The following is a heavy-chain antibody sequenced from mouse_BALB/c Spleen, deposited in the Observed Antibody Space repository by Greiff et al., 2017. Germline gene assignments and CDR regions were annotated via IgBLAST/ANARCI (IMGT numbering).Heavy chain of an antibody. V-gene: IGHV5-4*02. CDR2: ISDGGSYT. D-gene: IGHD1-1*02. Sequence: EVQLVESGGGLVKPGGSLKLSCAASGFTFSDYYMYWVRQTPEKRLEWVATISDGGSYTYYPDSVKGRFTISRDNAKNNLYLQMSSLKSEDTAMYYCAREKLLGYYAMDYWGQGTSVTVSS. J-gene: IGHJ4*01. CDR3: AREKLLGYYAMDY. CDR1: GFTFSDYY.